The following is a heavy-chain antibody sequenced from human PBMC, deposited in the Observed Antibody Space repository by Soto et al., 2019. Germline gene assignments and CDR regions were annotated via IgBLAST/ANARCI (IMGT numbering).Heavy chain of an antibody. J-gene: IGHJ6*02. CDR3: AREGGIYCSGGSCYSAYYYYGMDV. Sequence: GGSLRLSCAASGFTFSSYAMHLVRQAPGKGLEWVAVISYDGSNKYYADSVKGRFTISRDNSKNTLYLQMNSLRAEDTAVYYCAREGGIYCSGGSCYSAYYYYGMDVWGQGTTVTVSS. D-gene: IGHD2-15*01. V-gene: IGHV3-30-3*01. CDR1: GFTFSSYA. CDR2: ISYDGSNK.